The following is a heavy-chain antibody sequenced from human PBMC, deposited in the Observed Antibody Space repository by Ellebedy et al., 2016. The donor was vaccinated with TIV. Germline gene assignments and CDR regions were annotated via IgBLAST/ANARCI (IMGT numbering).Heavy chain of an antibody. D-gene: IGHD4-23*01. Sequence: GESLKISCAASGFTFDDYAMHWVRQAPGKGLEWVSAISGSGGSTYYADSVKGRFTISRDNSKNTVFLQMSGLRAEDTAVYYCAKDPRWPLDGFDIWGQGTMVTVSS. CDR1: GFTFDDYA. CDR2: ISGSGGST. CDR3: AKDPRWPLDGFDI. V-gene: IGHV3-23*01. J-gene: IGHJ3*02.